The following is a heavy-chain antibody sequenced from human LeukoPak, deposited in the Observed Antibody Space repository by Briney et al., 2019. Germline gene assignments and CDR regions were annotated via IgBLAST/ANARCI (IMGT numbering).Heavy chain of an antibody. D-gene: IGHD2-15*01. CDR2: INHSGDT. Sequence: PSETLSLTCAVYGGSFSGYYWGWIRQPPGKGLEWIGEINHSGDTYYNPSLKSRVTISVDTSKNQFSLKLSSVTAADTAVYYCARGFSGYCSGGSCSTDAFDIWGQGTMVTVSS. CDR1: GGSFSGYY. V-gene: IGHV4-34*01. CDR3: ARGFSGYCSGGSCSTDAFDI. J-gene: IGHJ3*02.